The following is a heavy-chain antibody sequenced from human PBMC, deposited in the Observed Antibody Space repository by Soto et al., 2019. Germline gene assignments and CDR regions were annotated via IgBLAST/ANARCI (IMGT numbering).Heavy chain of an antibody. CDR2: ISSSSSYI. CDR3: ARDSGRPTNCSSTSCYSRRYYYYYGMDV. J-gene: IGHJ6*02. V-gene: IGHV3-21*01. CDR1: GFTFSSYS. D-gene: IGHD2-2*02. Sequence: PGGSLRLSCAASGFTFSSYSMNWVRQAPGKGLEWVSSISSSSSYIYYADSVKGRFTISRDNAKNSLYLQMNSLRAEDTAVYYCARDSGRPTNCSSTSCYSRRYYYYYGMDVWGQGTTVTVSS.